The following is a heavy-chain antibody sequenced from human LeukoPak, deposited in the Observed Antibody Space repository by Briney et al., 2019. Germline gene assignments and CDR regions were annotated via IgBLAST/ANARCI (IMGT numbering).Heavy chain of an antibody. J-gene: IGHJ2*01. CDR1: GGSFSGYY. CDR3: ARRVSYDSSGYYYGWYFDL. V-gene: IGHV4-34*12. CDR2: IIHSGST. Sequence: SGTLSLTCAVYGGSFSGYYWNWIRQPPGKGLEWIGEIIHSGSTNYNPSLKSRVTISVGTSKNQFSLKLGSVTAADTAVYYCARRVSYDSSGYYYGWYFDLWGRGTLVTVSS. D-gene: IGHD3-22*01.